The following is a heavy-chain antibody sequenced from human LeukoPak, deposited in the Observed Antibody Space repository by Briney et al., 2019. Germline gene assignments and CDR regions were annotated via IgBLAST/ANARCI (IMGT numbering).Heavy chain of an antibody. D-gene: IGHD4-23*01. CDR1: GLPFSNYA. Sequence: GGSLRLSCAASGLPFSNYAISWVRQAPGKGLEWVSAITGTGASTYYADSVKGRFTISRDNSKNTLYLQMNSLRGEDTAVYYCAKSRLVVTAFDYWGQGSLVTVSS. CDR3: AKSRLVVTAFDY. CDR2: ITGTGAST. J-gene: IGHJ4*02. V-gene: IGHV3-23*01.